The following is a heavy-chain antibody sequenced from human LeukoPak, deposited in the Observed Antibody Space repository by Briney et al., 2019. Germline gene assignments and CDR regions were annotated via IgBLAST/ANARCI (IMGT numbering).Heavy chain of an antibody. Sequence: PGGSLRLTCAASGFTFSSYWMHWVRQAPGKGLEWVSSISSSSSYIYYADSVKGRFSISRDNAKNSLYLQMNSLRAEDTAVYYCARDDSSGYYPPNFDYWGQGTLVTVSS. CDR2: ISSSSSYI. CDR3: ARDDSSGYYPPNFDY. D-gene: IGHD3-22*01. J-gene: IGHJ4*02. CDR1: GFTFSSYW. V-gene: IGHV3-21*01.